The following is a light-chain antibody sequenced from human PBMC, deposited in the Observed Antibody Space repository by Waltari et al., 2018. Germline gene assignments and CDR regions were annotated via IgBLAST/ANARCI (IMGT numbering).Light chain of an antibody. J-gene: IGKJ1*01. Sequence: ETVLTQSPGTLSLSPGERATLSCKASDSVGISLAWYQQKPGQAPRLRIYHASNRATGIPDRCSGSGSGTDFSLTISRLEPEDSAVYYCQKYVSLPATFGQGTKVEI. CDR2: HAS. CDR3: QKYVSLPAT. V-gene: IGKV3-20*01. CDR1: DSVGIS.